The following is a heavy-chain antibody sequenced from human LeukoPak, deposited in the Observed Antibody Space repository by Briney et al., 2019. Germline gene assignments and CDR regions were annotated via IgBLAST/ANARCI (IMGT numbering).Heavy chain of an antibody. D-gene: IGHD6-6*01. CDR1: GFTFSSYA. V-gene: IGHV3-23*01. CDR2: ISGSGGST. Sequence: PGGSLRLSCAASGFTFSSYAMSWVRQAPGEGLEWVSAISGSGGSTYYADSVEGRFTISRDNSKNTLYLQMNSLRAEDTAVYYCARDRPQMYRTSSEGKGHAFDIWGQGTMVTVSS. CDR3: ARDRPQMYRTSSEGKGHAFDI. J-gene: IGHJ3*02.